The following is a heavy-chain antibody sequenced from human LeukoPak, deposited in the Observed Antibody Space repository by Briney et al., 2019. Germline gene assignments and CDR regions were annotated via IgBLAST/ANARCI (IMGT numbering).Heavy chain of an antibody. CDR3: ARKGDYYYYMDV. J-gene: IGHJ6*03. CDR1: GFSFSSYW. CDR2: IWYDGTNK. V-gene: IGHV3-33*01. D-gene: IGHD3-16*01. Sequence: PGGSLRLSCAASGFSFSSYWMHWVRQAPGKGLEWVAVIWYDGTNKNLADSVKGRFTISGDNSNNTLYLQMNSLRAEDTAVYYCARKGDYYYYMDVWGKGTTVTVSS.